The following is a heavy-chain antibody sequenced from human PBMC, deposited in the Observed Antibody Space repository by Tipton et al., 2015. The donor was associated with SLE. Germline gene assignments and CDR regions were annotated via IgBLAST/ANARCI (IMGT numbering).Heavy chain of an antibody. J-gene: IGHJ6*02. CDR3: ARDGVGLLGGGYYGMDV. CDR1: GGSISSSSYY. CDR2: IYYSGST. Sequence: TLSLTCTVSGGSISSSSYYWGWIRQPPGKGLEWIGSIYYSGSTYCNPSLKSRVTISVDTSKNQFSLKLSSVTAADTAVYYCARDGVGLLGGGYYGMDVWGQGTTVTVSS. D-gene: IGHD3-16*01. V-gene: IGHV4-39*07.